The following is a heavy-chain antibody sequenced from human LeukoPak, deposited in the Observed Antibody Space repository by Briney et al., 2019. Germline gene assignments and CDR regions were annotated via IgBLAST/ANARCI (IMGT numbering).Heavy chain of an antibody. V-gene: IGHV3-21*01. CDR1: GFTFSSYS. CDR2: ISSSSSYI. J-gene: IGHJ4*02. CDR3: AKDQDYYGSGSEPDY. Sequence: PGGSLRLSCAASGFTFSSYSMNWVRQAPGKGLEWVSSISSSSSYIYYADSVKGRFTISRDNAKNSLYLQMNSLRAEDTAVYYCAKDQDYYGSGSEPDYWGQGTLVTVSS. D-gene: IGHD3-10*01.